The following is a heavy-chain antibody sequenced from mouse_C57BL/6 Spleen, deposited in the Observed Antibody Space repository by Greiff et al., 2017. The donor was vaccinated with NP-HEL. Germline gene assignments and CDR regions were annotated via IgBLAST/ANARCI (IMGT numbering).Heavy chain of an antibody. CDR2: IDPENGDT. CDR1: GFNIKDDY. Sequence: EVQLQQSGAELVRPGASVKLSCTASGFNIKDDYMHWVKQRPEQGLEWIGWIDPENGDTEYASKFQGKATITADTSSNTAYLQLSSLTSEDTAVYYRTKDYGSPYYFDYWGQGTTLTVSS. CDR3: TKDYGSPYYFDY. J-gene: IGHJ2*01. D-gene: IGHD1-1*01. V-gene: IGHV14-4*01.